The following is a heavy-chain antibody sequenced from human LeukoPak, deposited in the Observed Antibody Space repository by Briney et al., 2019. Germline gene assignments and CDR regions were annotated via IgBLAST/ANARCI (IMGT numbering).Heavy chain of an antibody. CDR1: GGSISSSRYY. Sequence: SETLSLTCSVSGGSISSSRYYWGWIRQPPGKGLEWIGSMYYSGNTYYNASRKSRVTISVYTSKNQLSLNLSSVTAADTAVYFCAKCVVLVQWLAYFDYWGQGTPVTVSS. CDR3: AKCVVLVQWLAYFDY. J-gene: IGHJ4*02. V-gene: IGHV4-39*01. CDR2: MYYSGNT. D-gene: IGHD6-19*01.